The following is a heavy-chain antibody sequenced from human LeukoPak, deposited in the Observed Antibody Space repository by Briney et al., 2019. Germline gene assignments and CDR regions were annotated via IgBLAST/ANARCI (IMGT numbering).Heavy chain of an antibody. Sequence: GRSLRLSCAASGFTFSSYGMHWVRQAPGKGLEWVAVIWYDGSNKYYADSVKGRFTISRDNSKNTLYLQMNSLRAEDTAVYYCARDRILLSGSYILTDDFDIWAREPMVPVSS. V-gene: IGHV3-33*01. CDR1: GFTFSSYG. D-gene: IGHD1-26*01. J-gene: IGHJ3*02. CDR2: IWYDGSNK. CDR3: ARDRILLSGSYILTDDFDI.